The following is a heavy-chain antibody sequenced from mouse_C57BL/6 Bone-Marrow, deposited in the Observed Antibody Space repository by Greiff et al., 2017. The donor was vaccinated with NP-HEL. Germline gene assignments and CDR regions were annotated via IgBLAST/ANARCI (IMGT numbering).Heavy chain of an antibody. Sequence: QVQLQQPGAELVKPGASVKLSCKASGYTFTSYWMQWVKQRPGQGLEWIGEIDPSDSYTNYNQKVKGKATLTVDTSASTAYMQLSSLTSEDSAVYYCARDHTTVVATNWYFDVWGTGTTVTVSS. CDR1: GYTFTSYW. CDR2: IDPSDSYT. J-gene: IGHJ1*03. CDR3: ARDHTTVVATNWYFDV. D-gene: IGHD1-1*01. V-gene: IGHV1-50*01.